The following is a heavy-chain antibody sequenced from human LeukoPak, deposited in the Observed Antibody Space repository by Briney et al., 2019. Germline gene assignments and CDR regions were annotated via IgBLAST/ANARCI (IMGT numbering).Heavy chain of an antibody. CDR3: AKGGTEYSSTWPFDY. Sequence: SETLSLTCAVYNGSFSGHYWTWIRQPPGKGLEWIAEINQSGTMNYNPSLRSRVNMSLDRTNNQFSLKLTSVTAADTAVYYCAKGGTEYSSTWPFDYWGQGTRVTVSS. J-gene: IGHJ4*02. D-gene: IGHD6-13*01. CDR2: INQSGTM. V-gene: IGHV4-34*01. CDR1: NGSFSGHY.